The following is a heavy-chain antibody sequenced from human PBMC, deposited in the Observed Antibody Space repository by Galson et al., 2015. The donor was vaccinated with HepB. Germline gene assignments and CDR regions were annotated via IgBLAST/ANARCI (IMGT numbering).Heavy chain of an antibody. CDR2: ISGSGGST. J-gene: IGHJ5*02. CDR3: AIQQGSGSYRRFDP. V-gene: IGHV3-23*01. D-gene: IGHD1-26*01. Sequence: SLRLSCAASGFTLSSYAMSWVRQAPGKGLEWVSAISGSGGSTYYADSVKGRFTISRDNSKNTLCLQMNSLRAEDTAVYYCAIQQGSGSYRRFDPWGQGTLVTVSS. CDR1: GFTLSSYA.